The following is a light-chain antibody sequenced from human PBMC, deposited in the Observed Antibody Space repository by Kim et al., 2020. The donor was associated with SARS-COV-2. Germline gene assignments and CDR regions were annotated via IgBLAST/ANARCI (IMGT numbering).Light chain of an antibody. J-gene: IGLJ2*01. CDR3: QAWDSSTVV. Sequence: SYELTQPPSVSVSPGQTACITCSGDKLGDKYACWYQQKPGQSPVLVIYQDSKRPSGIPERFSGSNSGNTATLTISGTQAMDEADYYCQAWDSSTVVVGGGTQLTVL. CDR2: QDS. V-gene: IGLV3-1*01. CDR1: KLGDKY.